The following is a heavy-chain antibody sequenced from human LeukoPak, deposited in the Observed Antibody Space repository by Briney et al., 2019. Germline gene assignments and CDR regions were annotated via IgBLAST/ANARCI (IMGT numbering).Heavy chain of an antibody. CDR3: ALGDTMVRGVIAPDAFDI. CDR1: GYTFSSYS. D-gene: IGHD3-10*01. V-gene: IGHV3-21*01. Sequence: GASVKVSCKASGYTFSSYSMNWVRQAPGKGLEWVSSISSSSSYIYYADSVKGRFTISRDNAKNSLYLQMNSLRAEDTAVYYCALGDTMVRGVIAPDAFDIWGQGTMVTVSS. J-gene: IGHJ3*02. CDR2: ISSSSSYI.